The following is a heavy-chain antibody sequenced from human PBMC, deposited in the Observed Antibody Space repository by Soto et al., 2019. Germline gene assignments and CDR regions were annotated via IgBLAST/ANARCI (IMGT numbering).Heavy chain of an antibody. CDR2: IWYDGSHK. Sequence: QVQLVESGGGVAQPGTSLRLSCAASGFTFSRYGMHWVRQAPGKGLGWVAMIWYDGSHKNYGDSVKGRFTISRDNPKNTLFLLMASLRVEDTALYYCARDRRDDRGNWFDPWGQGIMVTVSS. J-gene: IGHJ5*02. CDR1: GFTFSRYG. CDR3: ARDRRDDRGNWFDP. V-gene: IGHV3-33*01. D-gene: IGHD3-10*01.